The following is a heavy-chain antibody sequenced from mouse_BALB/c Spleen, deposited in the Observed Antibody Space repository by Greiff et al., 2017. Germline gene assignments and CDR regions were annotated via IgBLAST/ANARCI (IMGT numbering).Heavy chain of an antibody. CDR2: ISSGGGNT. Sequence: EVKVVESGGGLVKPGGSLKLSCAASGFTFSSYTMSWVRQTPEKRLEWVATISSGGGNTYYPDSVKGRFTISRDNAKNNLYLQMSSLRSEDTALYYCARGAYYRYDGYYFDYWGQGTTLTVSS. CDR3: ARGAYYRYDGYYFDY. V-gene: IGHV5-9*03. J-gene: IGHJ2*01. D-gene: IGHD2-14*01. CDR1: GFTFSSYT.